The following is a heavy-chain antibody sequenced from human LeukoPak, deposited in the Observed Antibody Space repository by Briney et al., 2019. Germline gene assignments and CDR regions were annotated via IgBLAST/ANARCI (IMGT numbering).Heavy chain of an antibody. D-gene: IGHD5-18*01. CDR2: IYYSGST. Sequence: SETLSLTCTVSGGSISSYYWSWIRQPPGKGLEWIGYIYYSGSTNYNPSFKSRVTISVDTSKNQFSLKLSSVTAADTAVYYCARQSSRGYSYGRYAFDIWGQGTMVTVSS. CDR3: ARQSSRGYSYGRYAFDI. V-gene: IGHV4-59*08. J-gene: IGHJ3*02. CDR1: GGSISSYY.